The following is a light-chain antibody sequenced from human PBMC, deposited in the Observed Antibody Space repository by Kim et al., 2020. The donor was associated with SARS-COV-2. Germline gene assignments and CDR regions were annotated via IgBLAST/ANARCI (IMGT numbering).Light chain of an antibody. J-gene: IGLJ2*01. CDR1: SSNIGSNT. CDR3: AAWDDSLNGVV. Sequence: QSVLTQPPSASGTPGQRVTISCSGSSSNIGSNTVNWYQQLPGAAPKVLIYGNNQRPSGVPYRFSGSKSGTSASLAISGLQSEDEADYYCAAWDDSLNGVVFGGGTELTVL. CDR2: GNN. V-gene: IGLV1-44*01.